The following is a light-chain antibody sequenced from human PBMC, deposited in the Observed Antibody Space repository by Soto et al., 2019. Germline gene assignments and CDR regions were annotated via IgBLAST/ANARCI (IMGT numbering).Light chain of an antibody. CDR1: QPISDY. V-gene: IGKV1-17*01. CDR2: TAS. Sequence: DIQMTQSPSSLSASVGDRVTITCRTSQPISDYLNWYQQKPGKAPTLLIYTASNLQSGVPSRFSGSGSGTHFTLTISSLQPEDVATYYCLKYNIDPPGTFGQGTKVDIK. CDR3: LKYNIDPPGT. J-gene: IGKJ1*01.